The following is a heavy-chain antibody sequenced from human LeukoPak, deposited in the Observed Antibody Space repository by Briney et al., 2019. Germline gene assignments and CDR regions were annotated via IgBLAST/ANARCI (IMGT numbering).Heavy chain of an antibody. Sequence: PSETLSLTCAVYGGSFSGYYWSWIRQPPGKGLEWIGEINHSGSTYYNPSLKSRVTISVDTSKNQFSLKLSSVTAADTAVYYCAGLRGKPHAFDIWGQGTMVTVSS. J-gene: IGHJ3*02. V-gene: IGHV4-34*09. CDR3: AGLRGKPHAFDI. D-gene: IGHD5-12*01. CDR2: INHSGST. CDR1: GGSFSGYY.